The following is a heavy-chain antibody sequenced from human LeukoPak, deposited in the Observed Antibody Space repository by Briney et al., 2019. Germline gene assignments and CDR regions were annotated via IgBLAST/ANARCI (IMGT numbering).Heavy chain of an antibody. CDR2: INSDGSST. CDR1: GFTFRNFW. CDR3: ARPLGVPSAFDP. Sequence: GGSLILSCAASGFTFRNFWMHWVRQPPGKGLLWVSRINSDGSSTTYADSMKGRFTISRDNTKNTLYLQMNSLRAEDTAVYYCARPLGVPSAFDPWGQGTLVTVS. V-gene: IGHV3-74*01. J-gene: IGHJ5*02. D-gene: IGHD2-2*01.